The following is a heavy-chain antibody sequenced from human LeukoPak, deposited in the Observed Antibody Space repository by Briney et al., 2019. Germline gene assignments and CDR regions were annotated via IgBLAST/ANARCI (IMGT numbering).Heavy chain of an antibody. CDR3: VREVLPAYCGGDCSSSGWFDP. J-gene: IGHJ5*02. CDR1: GFTFSSYW. V-gene: IGHV3-74*01. D-gene: IGHD2-21*02. CDR2: INSDGSST. Sequence: GGSLRLSCAASGFTFSSYWMHWVRQAPGKGLVWVSRINSDGSSTSYADSVKGRFTISRDNAKNTLYLQMNSLRAEDTAVYYCVREVLPAYCGGDCSSSGWFDPWGQGTLVTVSS.